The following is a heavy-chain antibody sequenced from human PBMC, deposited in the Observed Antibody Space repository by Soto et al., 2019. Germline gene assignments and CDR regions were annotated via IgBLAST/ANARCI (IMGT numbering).Heavy chain of an antibody. V-gene: IGHV1-24*01. CDR1: GYTLSYLS. J-gene: IGHJ3*02. CDR3: VTFPGRSYDRPGSDAFDM. Sequence: ASVKVSCKVSGYTLSYLSMHWVRQTPGAGLEWMGGFDPEHGETIYAQNFQGRVTMTEDTSTDTGYIELSSLRSEDTAIYYCVTFPGRSYDRPGSDAFDMWGQGTMVTVSS. CDR2: FDPEHGET. D-gene: IGHD3-22*01.